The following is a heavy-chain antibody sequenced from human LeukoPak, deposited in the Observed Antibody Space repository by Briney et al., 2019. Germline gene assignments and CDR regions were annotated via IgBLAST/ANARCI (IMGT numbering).Heavy chain of an antibody. CDR2: IYYSGST. CDR3: ARLGAGWEPLEHAFDI. V-gene: IGHV4-39*01. Sequence: PSETLSLTCTVSGGSISSSSYYWGWIRHPPGKGLEWIGSIYYSGSTYYNPSLKSRVTISVDLSKNPFSLKLSSVTAADTAVYYCARLGAGWEPLEHAFDIWGQGTMVTVSS. J-gene: IGHJ3*02. D-gene: IGHD1-26*01. CDR1: GGSISSSSYY.